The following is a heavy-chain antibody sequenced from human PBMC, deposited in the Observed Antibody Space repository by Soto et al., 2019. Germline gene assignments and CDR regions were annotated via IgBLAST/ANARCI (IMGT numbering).Heavy chain of an antibody. D-gene: IGHD3-9*01. CDR1: GFSFSLYG. V-gene: IGHV3-33*01. J-gene: IGHJ6*02. CDR3: ARSPYTTGYYYGMDV. Sequence: PGGSLRLSCAASGFSFSLYGMHWVRQAPGKGLEWVAVIWYDGSKKYYADSVKGRFTISRDNSENTLYLQMNSLRAEDTAVYYCARSPYTTGYYYGMDVWGQGTTVTVSS. CDR2: IWYDGSKK.